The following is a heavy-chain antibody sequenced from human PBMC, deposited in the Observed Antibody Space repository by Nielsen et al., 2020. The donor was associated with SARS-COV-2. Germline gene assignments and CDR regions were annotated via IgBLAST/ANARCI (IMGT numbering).Heavy chain of an antibody. D-gene: IGHD3-3*01. J-gene: IGHJ5*02. V-gene: IGHV1-69*13. Sequence: SVKVSCKASGGTFSSYAISWVRQAPGQGLEWMGGIIPIFGTANYAQKFQGRVTITADESTSTAYMELSSLRSEDTAVYYCARDLGSTYYDFWSGYYHWFDPWGQGTLVTVSS. CDR2: IIPIFGTA. CDR1: GGTFSSYA. CDR3: ARDLGSTYYDFWSGYYHWFDP.